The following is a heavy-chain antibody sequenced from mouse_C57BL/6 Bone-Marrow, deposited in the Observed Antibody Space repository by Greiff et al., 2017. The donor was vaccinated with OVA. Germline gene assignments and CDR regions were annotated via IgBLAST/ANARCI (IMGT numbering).Heavy chain of an antibody. J-gene: IGHJ1*03. V-gene: IGHV1-64*01. CDR3: ARGGLRYWYFDV. CDR1: GYTFTSYW. Sequence: QVQLQQPGAELVKPGASVKLSCKASGYTFTSYWMHWVKQRPGHGLEWIGMIHPNSGSTNYNEKFKSKATLTVDKSSSTAYMQLSSLTSEDSAVYYCARGGLRYWYFDVWGTGTTVTVSS. CDR2: IHPNSGST. D-gene: IGHD2-2*01.